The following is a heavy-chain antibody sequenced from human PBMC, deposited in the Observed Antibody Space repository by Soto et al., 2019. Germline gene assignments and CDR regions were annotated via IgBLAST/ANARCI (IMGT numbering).Heavy chain of an antibody. J-gene: IGHJ6*02. V-gene: IGHV4-34*01. Sequence: SETLSLTCAVYGGSFSGYYWSWIRQPPGKGLEWIGEINHSGSTNYNPSLKSRVTISVDTSKNQFSLKLSSVTAADTAVYYCARGINMVRGVITYYYYYYGMDVWGQGTTVTVSS. D-gene: IGHD3-10*01. CDR1: GGSFSGYY. CDR3: ARGINMVRGVITYYYYYYGMDV. CDR2: INHSGST.